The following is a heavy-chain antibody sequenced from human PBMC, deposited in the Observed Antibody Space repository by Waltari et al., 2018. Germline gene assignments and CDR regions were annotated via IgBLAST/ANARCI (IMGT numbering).Heavy chain of an antibody. CDR3: AKVAIGLFYYFDY. V-gene: IGHV3-23*01. J-gene: IGHJ4*02. CDR1: GFTCSSYA. D-gene: IGHD3-22*01. Sequence: EVQLLESGGGLVQPGGSLRLSCAASGFTCSSYALSWVRRAPGKGLEWFSAISGSGGSTYYADSVKGRFTISRDNSKNTLYLQMNSLRAEDTAVYYCAKVAIGLFYYFDYWGQGTLVTVSS. CDR2: ISGSGGST.